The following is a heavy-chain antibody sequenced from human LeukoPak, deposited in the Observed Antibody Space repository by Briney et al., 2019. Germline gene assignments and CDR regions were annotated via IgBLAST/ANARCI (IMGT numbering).Heavy chain of an antibody. CDR2: IYHSGST. V-gene: IGHV4-59*01. Sequence: SETLPLTCTVSGRSTSSYYWSWIRQSPAKGLEWIGPIYHSGSTNYNPSLKSRVTMSVDRSKNQFSLKLSSVTAADTALYYFARKGDRGSAGFFDYWGQGTLVTVSS. CDR3: ARKGDRGSAGFFDY. CDR1: GRSTSSYY. D-gene: IGHD1-26*01. J-gene: IGHJ4*02.